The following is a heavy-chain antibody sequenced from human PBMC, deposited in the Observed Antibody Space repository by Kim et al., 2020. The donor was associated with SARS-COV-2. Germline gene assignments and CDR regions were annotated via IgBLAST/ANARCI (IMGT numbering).Heavy chain of an antibody. V-gene: IGHV3-30*18. D-gene: IGHD3-22*01. Sequence: GGSLRLSCAASGFTFSSYGMHWVRQAPGKGLEWVAVISYDGSNKYYADSVKGRFTISRDNSKNTLYLQMNSLRAEDTAVYYCAKEPGYSYGFPYYYDSSGSGDYFDYWGQGTLVTVSS. CDR2: ISYDGSNK. CDR1: GFTFSSYG. CDR3: AKEPGYSYGFPYYYDSSGSGDYFDY. J-gene: IGHJ4*02.